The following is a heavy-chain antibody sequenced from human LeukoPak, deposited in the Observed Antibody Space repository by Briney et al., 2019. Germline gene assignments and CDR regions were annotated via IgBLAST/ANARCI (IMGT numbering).Heavy chain of an antibody. CDR1: GFTFSTFA. CDR3: AKVTYGSGTYGAFDS. Sequence: PGGSMRLSCAASGFTFSTFAMIWVRQPPGKGLEWVSSIFPSGGEIHYADSVKGRFTISRDNSKNTLYLQMKSLRAEDTAVYYCAKVTYGSGTYGAFDSWGQGTLVTVSS. J-gene: IGHJ4*02. D-gene: IGHD3-10*01. CDR2: IFPSGGEI. V-gene: IGHV3-23*01.